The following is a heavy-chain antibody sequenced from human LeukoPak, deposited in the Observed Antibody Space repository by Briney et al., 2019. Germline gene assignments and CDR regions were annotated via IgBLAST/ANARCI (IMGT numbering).Heavy chain of an antibody. CDR3: ARGGYGDYYYYYGMDV. Sequence: GSSVKVSCKASGGNFSSYAISWVRQAPGQGLEWMGGIIPIFGTANYAQKFQGRVTITADESTSTAYMELSSLRSEDTAVYYCARGGYGDYYYYYGMDVWGQGTTVTVSS. D-gene: IGHD4-17*01. CDR2: IIPIFGTA. CDR1: GGNFSSYA. V-gene: IGHV1-69*01. J-gene: IGHJ6*02.